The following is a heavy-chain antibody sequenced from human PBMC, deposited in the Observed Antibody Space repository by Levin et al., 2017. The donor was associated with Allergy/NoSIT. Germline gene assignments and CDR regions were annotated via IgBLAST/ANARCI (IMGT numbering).Heavy chain of an antibody. CDR2: ISYDGSNK. D-gene: IGHD4-17*01. CDR1: GFTFSSYG. Sequence: GGSLRLSCAASGFTFSSYGMHWVRQAPGKGLEWVAVISYDGSNKYYADSVKGRFTISRDNSKNTLYLQMNSLRAEDTAVYYCAKGFYGDIQRDYFDYWGQGTLVTVSS. J-gene: IGHJ4*02. CDR3: AKGFYGDIQRDYFDY. V-gene: IGHV3-30*18.